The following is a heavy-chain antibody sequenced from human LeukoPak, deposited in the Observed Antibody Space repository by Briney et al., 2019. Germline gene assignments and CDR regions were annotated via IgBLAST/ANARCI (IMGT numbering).Heavy chain of an antibody. J-gene: IGHJ3*02. D-gene: IGHD3/OR15-3a*01. Sequence: GGSLRLSCAASGFTFSSYSMNWVRQAPGKGLAWVSSISSSSSYTYYADSVKGRFTISRDNAKNSLYLQMNSLRAEDTAVYYCARDFGRGATGAFDIWGQGTMVTVSS. CDR2: ISSSSSYT. CDR3: ARDFGRGATGAFDI. V-gene: IGHV3-21*01. CDR1: GFTFSSYS.